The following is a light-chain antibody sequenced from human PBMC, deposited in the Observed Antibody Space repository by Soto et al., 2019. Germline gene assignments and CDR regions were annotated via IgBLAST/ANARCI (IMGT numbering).Light chain of an antibody. CDR1: SSDIGGYKD. Sequence: ALTQPASVSGSPGQSITISCTGTSSDIGGYKDVSWYQQHPGKAPQVLIFEVSYRPYGISNRFSGSKSGNVASLTISGLQAEDEADYYCCSYRSGTSPYYVFGTGTKLTVL. V-gene: IGLV2-14*03. J-gene: IGLJ1*01. CDR2: EVS. CDR3: CSYRSGTSPYYV.